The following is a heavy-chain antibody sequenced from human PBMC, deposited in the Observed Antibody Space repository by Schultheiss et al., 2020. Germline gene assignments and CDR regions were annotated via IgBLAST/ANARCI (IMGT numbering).Heavy chain of an antibody. CDR3: GSGSGSYSIDY. Sequence: AAVKGSCKASGYTFTDYGINWVRQAPGQGLEWMGWISAYNGNTNYAQKLQGRVTMTTDTSTSTAYMELRSLRSDDTAVYYCGSGSGSYSIDYWGQGTLVTVS. CDR1: GYTFTDYG. V-gene: IGHV1-18*01. J-gene: IGHJ4*02. D-gene: IGHD3-10*01. CDR2: ISAYNGNT.